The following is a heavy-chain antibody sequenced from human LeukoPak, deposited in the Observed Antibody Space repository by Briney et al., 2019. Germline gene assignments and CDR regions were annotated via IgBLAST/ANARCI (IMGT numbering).Heavy chain of an antibody. CDR1: GFTFSSYW. J-gene: IGHJ5*02. CDR3: ARESTESPNPYMIFGVVIIWWFDP. Sequence: TGGSLRLSCAASGFTFSSYWMHWVRQAPGKGLVWVSRINSDGSSTSYADSVKGRFTISRDNAKNTPYLQMNGLRAEDTAVYYCARESTESPNPYMIFGVVIIWWFDPWGQGTLVTVSS. D-gene: IGHD3/OR15-3a*01. CDR2: INSDGSST. V-gene: IGHV3-74*01.